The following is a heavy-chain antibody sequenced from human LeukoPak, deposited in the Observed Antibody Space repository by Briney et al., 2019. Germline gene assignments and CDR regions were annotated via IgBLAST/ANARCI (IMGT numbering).Heavy chain of an antibody. J-gene: IGHJ4*02. CDR2: IYYGGST. CDR1: GGSFSGYY. D-gene: IGHD1-20*01. V-gene: IGHV4-34*01. Sequence: PSETLSLTCAVYGGSFSGYYWSWIRQPPGKGLEWIGSIYYGGSTYYNPSLKSRVTISVDTSKNQFSLKLSSVTAADTAVYYCARRITGTTSDSFDYWGQGTLVTVSA. CDR3: ARRITGTTSDSFDY.